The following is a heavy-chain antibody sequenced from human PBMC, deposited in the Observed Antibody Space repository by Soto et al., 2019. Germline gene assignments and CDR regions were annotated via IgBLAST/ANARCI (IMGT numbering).Heavy chain of an antibody. CDR3: ARSIVGTGFYFDS. J-gene: IGHJ4*02. CDR1: GFIISSYG. Sequence: QVRLVESGGGVVQPGRSLRLSCAASGFIISSYGMHWVRQAPGKGLEWVAITWYDGSNEYYADSVKGRFTISRDNSKNTLYLQTNSLRAEDTAVYYCARSIVGTGFYFDSWGQGTLVTVSS. D-gene: IGHD2-21*01. V-gene: IGHV3-33*01. CDR2: TWYDGSNE.